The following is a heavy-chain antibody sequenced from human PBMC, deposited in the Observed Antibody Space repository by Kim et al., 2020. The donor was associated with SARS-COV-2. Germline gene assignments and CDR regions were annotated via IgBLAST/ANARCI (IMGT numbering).Heavy chain of an antibody. Sequence: GGSLRLSCAASGFTFSSYAMSWVRQAPGKGLEWVSVIYSGGSSTYYADSVKGRFTISRDNSKNTLYLQMNSLRAEDTAVYYCAKDLTLDYYYGMDVWGQGTTVTVSS. CDR1: GFTFSSYA. CDR3: AKDLTLDYYYGMDV. D-gene: IGHD3-9*01. V-gene: IGHV3-23*03. J-gene: IGHJ6*02. CDR2: IYSGGSST.